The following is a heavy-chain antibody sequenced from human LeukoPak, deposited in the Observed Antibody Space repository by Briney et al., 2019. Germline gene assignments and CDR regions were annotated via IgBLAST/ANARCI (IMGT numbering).Heavy chain of an antibody. CDR3: AREGGYNHQVSYWYFDL. Sequence: PSETLSLTCTVSGGTISSSSYYWGWIRQPPGKGLEWIGSIYYSGSTYYNPSLKSRVTISVDTSKNQFSLKLSSVTAADTAVYYCAREGGYNHQVSYWYFDLWGCGTLVTVSS. CDR2: IYYSGST. V-gene: IGHV4-39*07. J-gene: IGHJ2*01. CDR1: GGTISSSSYY. D-gene: IGHD5-24*01.